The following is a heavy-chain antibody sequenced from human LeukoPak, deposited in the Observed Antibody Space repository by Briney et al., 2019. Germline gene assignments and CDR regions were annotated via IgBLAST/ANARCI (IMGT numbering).Heavy chain of an antibody. J-gene: IGHJ4*02. D-gene: IGHD3-3*01. CDR1: GFTFSSYG. CDR2: ISYDGTNK. V-gene: IGHV3-30*18. Sequence: GGSLRLSCAASGFTFSSYGIHWVRQAPGKGLEWVAVISYDGTNKYYADSVKGRFTISRDNSKNTLYVQMNSLRAEDTAVYYCANPYDFWSGPYWGQGTLVTVSS. CDR3: ANPYDFWSGPY.